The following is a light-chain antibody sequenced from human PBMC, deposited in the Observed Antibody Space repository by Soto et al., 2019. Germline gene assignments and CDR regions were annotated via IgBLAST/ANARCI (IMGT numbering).Light chain of an antibody. CDR1: QGMSSW. CDR3: QQANSFPLT. CDR2: DAS. V-gene: IGKV1-12*01. Sequence: DIQMTQSPSSVSASVGDRGTITCRGSQGMSSWLAWYQQKPEKAPKLVIYDASSLQSGVPSRFSGSGAGTDITLTISRLQPEVFATYYWQQANSFPLTFGGGTKVEI. J-gene: IGKJ4*01.